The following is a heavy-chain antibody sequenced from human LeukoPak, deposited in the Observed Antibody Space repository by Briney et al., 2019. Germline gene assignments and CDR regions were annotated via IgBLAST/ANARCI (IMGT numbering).Heavy chain of an antibody. J-gene: IGHJ4*02. CDR3: ARGSASVLRYFVWPPVD. V-gene: IGHV1-2*02. D-gene: IGHD3-9*01. Sequence: ASVKVSCKASGDTFTGYYMHGVRQAPGQRLEGMGWINPNSGGTNYAQKFQGRVTMTRDTSISTAYMELSRLRSGDTAVYYCARGSASVLRYFVWPPVDWGQGTLVTVSS. CDR1: GDTFTGYY. CDR2: INPNSGGT.